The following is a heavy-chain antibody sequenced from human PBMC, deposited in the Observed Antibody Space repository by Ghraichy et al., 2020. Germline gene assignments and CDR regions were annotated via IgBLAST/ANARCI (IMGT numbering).Heavy chain of an antibody. CDR2: INTNTGNP. D-gene: IGHD2-2*01. J-gene: IGHJ5*02. Sequence: ASVKVSCKASGYTFTSYAMNWVRQAPGQGLEWMGWINTNTGNPTYAQGFTGRFVFSLDTSVSTAYLQISSLKAEDTAVYYCARVVVVPAANWFDPWGQGTLVTVSS. CDR3: ARVVVVPAANWFDP. CDR1: GYTFTSYA. V-gene: IGHV7-4-1*02.